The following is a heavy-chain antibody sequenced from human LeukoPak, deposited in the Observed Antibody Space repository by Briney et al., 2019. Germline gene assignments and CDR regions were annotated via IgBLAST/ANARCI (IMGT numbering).Heavy chain of an antibody. J-gene: IGHJ4*02. D-gene: IGHD1-26*01. CDR1: GFTFSSNW. CDR2: INEDGSTT. Sequence: GGSLRLSCAASGFTFSSNWMHWVRQAPGKGLVWVSRINEDGSTTNYADSVKGRSTIFRDNARNTLYLQMNSLRAEDTAVYYCVRDLGGRSGHWGQGTLVTVSS. V-gene: IGHV3-74*01. CDR3: VRDLGGRSGH.